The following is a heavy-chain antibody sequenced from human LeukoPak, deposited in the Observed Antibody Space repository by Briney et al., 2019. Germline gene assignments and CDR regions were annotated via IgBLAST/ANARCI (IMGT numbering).Heavy chain of an antibody. CDR3: ARGYYDSSGYYSLDY. CDR1: GGSISSYY. CDR2: IYTSGST. Sequence: SETLSLTCTVSGGSISSYYWSLIRQPAGKGLEWIGRIYTSGSTNYNPSLKSRVTMSVDTSKNQFSLKLSSVTAADTAVYYCARGYYDSSGYYSLDYWGQGTLVTVSS. J-gene: IGHJ4*02. V-gene: IGHV4-4*07. D-gene: IGHD3-22*01.